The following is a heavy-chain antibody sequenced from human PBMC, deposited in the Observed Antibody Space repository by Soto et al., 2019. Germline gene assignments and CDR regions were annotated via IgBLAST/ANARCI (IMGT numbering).Heavy chain of an antibody. CDR1: GGTFSSYA. CDR2: IIPIFGTA. V-gene: IGHV1-69*01. CDR3: ARAVRVVAWDAFAI. D-gene: IGHD3-10*01. J-gene: IGHJ3*02. Sequence: QVQLVQSGAEVKKPGSSVKVSCKASGGTFSSYAISWVRQAPGQGLEWMGGIIPIFGTANYAQKFQGRVTITADAATSTAYMELSSLRSEYTAVYYCARAVRVVAWDAFAIGGQGTMVTVSS.